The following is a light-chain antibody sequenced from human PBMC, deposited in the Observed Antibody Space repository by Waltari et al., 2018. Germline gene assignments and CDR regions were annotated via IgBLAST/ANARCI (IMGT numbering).Light chain of an antibody. CDR3: QKYGTLPAT. CDR2: GAS. CDR1: QRVSRW. Sequence: ELVLTQSPGTLSLSPGERATLSCSASQRVSRWLAGYQQKRGQAPRLLIYGASSRATGIPDRFSGSGSGTDFSLTISRLEPEDFAVYYCQKYGTLPATFGQGTKVEIK. J-gene: IGKJ1*01. V-gene: IGKV3-20*01.